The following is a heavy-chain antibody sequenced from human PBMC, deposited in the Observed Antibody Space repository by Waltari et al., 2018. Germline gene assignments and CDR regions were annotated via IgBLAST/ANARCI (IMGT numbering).Heavy chain of an antibody. Sequence: QVQLEQSGTEVKKPGASVKVSCKASGYSFSSYGISWVRQAPGQGLEWMGWISAYNGNTKQEQKLQGRVTMTTDTSTSTAYMELRSLKSDDTAVYYCASDYDNSGYYGYFQHWGQGTLVIVSS. CDR2: ISAYNGNT. V-gene: IGHV1-18*01. D-gene: IGHD3-22*01. CDR3: ASDYDNSGYYGYFQH. J-gene: IGHJ1*01. CDR1: GYSFSSYG.